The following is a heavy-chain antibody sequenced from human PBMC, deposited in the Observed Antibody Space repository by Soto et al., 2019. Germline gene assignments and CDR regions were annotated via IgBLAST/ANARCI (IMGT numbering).Heavy chain of an antibody. CDR2: ISTYNSNT. CDR3: ARDKRDSCSGGDCFYFDY. CDR1: GYTFTNYG. D-gene: IGHD2-21*02. Sequence: QVQLVQSGGEVKKPGASVKVSCKASGYTFTNYGISWVRQAPGQGLEWLGWISTYNSNTNSGARLQGRLTMTTDTSTSTAYMELRSLTSDDTAVYYCARDKRDSCSGGDCFYFDYWGQGTLVTVSS. V-gene: IGHV1-18*04. J-gene: IGHJ4*02.